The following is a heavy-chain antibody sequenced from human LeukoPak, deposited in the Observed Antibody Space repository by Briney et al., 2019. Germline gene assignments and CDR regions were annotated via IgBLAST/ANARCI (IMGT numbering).Heavy chain of an antibody. D-gene: IGHD2-2*01. J-gene: IGHJ5*02. CDR3: ARGQPHYCSSTSCYRRFDP. CDR1: GGSISSSSYY. Sequence: SETLSLTCTVSGGSISSSSYYWGWIRQPPGKGLEWIGSIYYSGSTYYNPSLKSRVTISVDTSKNQFSLKLSSVTAADTAVYYCARGQPHYCSSTSCYRRFDPWGQGTLVTVSS. V-gene: IGHV4-39*01. CDR2: IYYSGST.